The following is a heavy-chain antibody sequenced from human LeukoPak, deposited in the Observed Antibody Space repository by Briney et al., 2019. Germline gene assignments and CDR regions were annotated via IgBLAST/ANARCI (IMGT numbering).Heavy chain of an antibody. Sequence: PSETLSLTCTVSGGSISSSNYYWGWIRQPPGKGLEWIGNIYYSGSTSKNASLRSRVTISVDTSKNQFSLKLSSVTAADTAVFYCARLYGAYVAYFDYWGQGTLVTVSS. CDR2: IYYSGST. CDR1: GGSISSSNYY. CDR3: ARLYGAYVAYFDY. D-gene: IGHD3-10*01. J-gene: IGHJ4*02. V-gene: IGHV4-39*01.